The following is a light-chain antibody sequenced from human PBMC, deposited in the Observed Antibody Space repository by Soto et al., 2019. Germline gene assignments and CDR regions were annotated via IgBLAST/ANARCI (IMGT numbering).Light chain of an antibody. Sequence: QSVLTQPASVSGSPGQSITISCTGSTSDVGAYNYVSWYKHHPGQAPQLMIYEVSNRPSGVSNRFSGSKSGNTASLTISVHQADEEGDYYCRSETSSTSAFVFGTGTKVTVL. CDR2: EVS. J-gene: IGLJ1*01. CDR3: RSETSSTSAFV. CDR1: TSDVGAYNY. V-gene: IGLV2-14*01.